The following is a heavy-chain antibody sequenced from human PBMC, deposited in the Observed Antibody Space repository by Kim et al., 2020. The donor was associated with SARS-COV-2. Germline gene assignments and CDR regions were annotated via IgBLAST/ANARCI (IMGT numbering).Heavy chain of an antibody. CDR3: TSGASVVDVTGFDY. CDR2: VRSKANSYAT. D-gene: IGHD2-15*01. CDR1: GFTFSDSA. V-gene: IGHV3-73*01. Sequence: GSLRLSCAASGFTFSDSAMHWVRQASGKGLEWIGRVRSKANSYATAYAASVKGRFTISRDDSKNTAYLQMNSLKTEDTAVYYCTSGASVVDVTGFDYWGQGTLVTVSS. J-gene: IGHJ4*02.